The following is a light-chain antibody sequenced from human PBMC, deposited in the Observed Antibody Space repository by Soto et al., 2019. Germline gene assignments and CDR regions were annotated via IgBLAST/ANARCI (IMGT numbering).Light chain of an antibody. Sequence: DIQMTQSPSSLSASVGDRVTITCRASQTISSYLNWYQQKPGKAPKLLIFAASSLQSGVPSRFSGSGSGTDFTFTIGSLQPEDFAVYYCQHHGGSPITFGQGTRLEIK. CDR3: QHHGGSPIT. J-gene: IGKJ5*01. CDR1: QTISSY. V-gene: IGKV1-39*01. CDR2: AAS.